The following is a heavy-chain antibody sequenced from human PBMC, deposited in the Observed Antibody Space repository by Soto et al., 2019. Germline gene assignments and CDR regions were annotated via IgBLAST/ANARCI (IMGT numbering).Heavy chain of an antibody. V-gene: IGHV3-7*01. CDR1: GFTFSSYW. Sequence: GGSLRLSCAASGFTFSSYWMSWVRQAPGKGLEWVANIKQDGSEKYYVDSVKGRFTISRDNSKNTLYLQMNSLRAEDTAVYYCAKRHSSGVLPLGGYYYYRMDVWGQGTTVTVSS. CDR2: IKQDGSEK. CDR3: AKRHSSGVLPLGGYYYYRMDV. J-gene: IGHJ6*02. D-gene: IGHD6-19*01.